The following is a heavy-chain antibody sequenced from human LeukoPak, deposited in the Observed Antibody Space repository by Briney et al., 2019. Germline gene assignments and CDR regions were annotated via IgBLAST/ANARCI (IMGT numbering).Heavy chain of an antibody. D-gene: IGHD1-26*01. CDR1: GGSISSGGHS. CDR2: IYHSGST. V-gene: IGHV4-30-2*01. J-gene: IGHJ6*02. Sequence: SQTLSLTCAVSGGSISSGGHSWSWIRQPPGKGLEWTGYIYHSGSTYYNPSLKSRVTISVDRSKNQFSLKLSSVTAADTAVYYCARTTPRGYYYGMDVWGQGTSVTVSS. CDR3: ARTTPRGYYYGMDV.